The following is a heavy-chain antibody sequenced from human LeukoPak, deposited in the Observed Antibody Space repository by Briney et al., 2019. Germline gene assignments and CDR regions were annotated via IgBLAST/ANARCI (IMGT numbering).Heavy chain of an antibody. CDR1: GGSISSSSYY. V-gene: IGHV4-39*07. D-gene: IGHD3-22*01. CDR2: INHSGST. CDR3: ASSPRRSYYDSSGYYGIEYFQH. J-gene: IGHJ1*01. Sequence: SETLSLTCTVSGGSISSSSYYWSWIRQPPGKGLEWIGEINHSGSTNYNPSLKSRVTISVDTSKNQFSLKLSSVTAADTAVYYCASSPRRSYYDSSGYYGIEYFQHWGQGTLVTVSS.